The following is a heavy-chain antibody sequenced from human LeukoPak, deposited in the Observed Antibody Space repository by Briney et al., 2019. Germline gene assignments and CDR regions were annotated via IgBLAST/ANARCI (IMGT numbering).Heavy chain of an antibody. Sequence: SSGSLRLSCAASGVTFSSYGIHWVRQPPRKGLDRVAFIRYDGSNKYYADSVKGRFTISRDNSKNTLYLQMNSLRAEDTAVYYCAKDHSSGWPKPQHWGQGTLVTVSS. CDR3: AKDHSSGWPKPQH. D-gene: IGHD6-19*01. CDR1: GVTFSSYG. V-gene: IGHV3-30*02. CDR2: IRYDGSNK. J-gene: IGHJ1*01.